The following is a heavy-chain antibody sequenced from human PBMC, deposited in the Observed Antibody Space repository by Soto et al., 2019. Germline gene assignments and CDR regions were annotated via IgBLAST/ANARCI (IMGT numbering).Heavy chain of an antibody. CDR3: ARLSYGSLSDCDY. CDR1: GYTFATYW. CDR2: IYPDDSDA. D-gene: IGHD6-19*01. J-gene: IGHJ4*02. Sequence: GESLKISCQGSGYTFATYWIAWVRQMPGKGLEWMGIIYPDDSDARYSPSFQGQVTFSVDKSMNAAYVQWSSLKASDTAMYYCARLSYGSLSDCDYWGQGTQVTVSS. V-gene: IGHV5-51*01.